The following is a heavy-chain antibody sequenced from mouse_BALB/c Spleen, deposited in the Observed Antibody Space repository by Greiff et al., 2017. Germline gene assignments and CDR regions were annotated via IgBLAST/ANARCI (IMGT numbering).Heavy chain of an antibody. CDR2: ISYSGST. J-gene: IGHJ4*01. Sequence: VQLKESGPGLVKPSQSLSLTCTVTGYSITSDYAWNWIRQFPGNKLEWMGYISYSGSTSYNPSLKSRISITRDTSKNQFFLQLNSVTTEDTATYYCAIRGNYDAMDYWGQGTSVTVSS. CDR3: AIRGNYDAMDY. D-gene: IGHD2-1*01. V-gene: IGHV3-2*02. CDR1: GYSITSDYA.